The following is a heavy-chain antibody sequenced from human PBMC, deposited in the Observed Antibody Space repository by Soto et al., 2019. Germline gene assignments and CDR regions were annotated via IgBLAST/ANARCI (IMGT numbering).Heavy chain of an antibody. V-gene: IGHV1-69*13. CDR1: GGTFSSYA. CDR3: ARPDQAKYNGDYVDYAGGYYYYYYGMDV. D-gene: IGHD4-17*01. Sequence: VASVKVSCKASGGTFSSYAISWVRQAPGKGLEWMGGIIPIFGTANYAQKFQGRVTMTADESTSTAYMELSSLRSEDTAVYDCARPDQAKYNGDYVDYAGGYYYYYYGMDVWGQGTTVTVSS. J-gene: IGHJ6*02. CDR2: IIPIFGTA.